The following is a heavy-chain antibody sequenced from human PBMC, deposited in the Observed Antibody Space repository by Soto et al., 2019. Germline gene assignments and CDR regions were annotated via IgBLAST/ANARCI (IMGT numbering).Heavy chain of an antibody. D-gene: IGHD2-2*01. CDR2: IGSSSSTT. J-gene: IGHJ4*02. CDR1: GFIFSDYY. CDR3: ARVRSKSDY. V-gene: IGHV3-11*01. Sequence: QVQLLESGGRLVNPGGSLRLSCAASGFIFSDYYMSWIRQAPGKGLEWISYIGSSSSTTYYADSVKGRFTISRDNAKNTLYLQMNSLRAEDTAVYYCARVRSKSDYWGQGTLVTVSS.